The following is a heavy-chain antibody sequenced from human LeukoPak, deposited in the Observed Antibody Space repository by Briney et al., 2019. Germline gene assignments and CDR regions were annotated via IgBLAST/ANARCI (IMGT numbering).Heavy chain of an antibody. J-gene: IGHJ6*03. CDR1: GGSISNYY. CDR2: IYATGST. D-gene: IGHD2-2*01. CDR3: ARASSTSYHYYYYYMDV. Sequence: SETLSLTCTVSGGSISNYYWSWIRQPAGKGPEWIGRIYATGSTDYNPSLKSRVTMSVDTSKNQFSLKLSSVTAADTAVYYCARASSTSYHYYYYYMDVWGKGTTVTVSS. V-gene: IGHV4-4*07.